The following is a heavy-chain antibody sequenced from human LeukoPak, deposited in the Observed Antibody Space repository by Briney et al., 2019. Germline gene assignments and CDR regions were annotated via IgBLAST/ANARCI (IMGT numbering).Heavy chain of an antibody. CDR2: ISSSGSVI. J-gene: IGHJ4*02. Sequence: PGGSLRLSCAASGXTFSSYEMNWVRQAPGKGLEWVSHISSSGSVIDYADSVRGRFTISRDNARNSLYLQMNSLTAEDTAVYYCARDNGGYDFDYWGQGTLVTVSS. CDR1: GXTFSSYE. V-gene: IGHV3-48*03. CDR3: ARDNGGYDFDY. D-gene: IGHD5-12*01.